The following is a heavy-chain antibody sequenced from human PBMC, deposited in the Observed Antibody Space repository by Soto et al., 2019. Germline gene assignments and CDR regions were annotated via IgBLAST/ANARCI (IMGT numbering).Heavy chain of an antibody. CDR3: ARDEIGSSSYYGMDV. Sequence: VESRKISCKGSRYSSTSYWISWVRQMPGKGLEWMGRIDPSDSYTNYSPSFQGHVTISADKSISTAYLQWSSLKASDTAMYYCARDEIGSSSYYGMDVWGKGTTVTVSS. CDR2: IDPSDSYT. J-gene: IGHJ6*04. CDR1: RYSSTSYW. D-gene: IGHD6-6*01. V-gene: IGHV5-10-1*01.